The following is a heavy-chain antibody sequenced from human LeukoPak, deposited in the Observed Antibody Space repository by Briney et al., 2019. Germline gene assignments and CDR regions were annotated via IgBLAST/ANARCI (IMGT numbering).Heavy chain of an antibody. V-gene: IGHV3-11*01. J-gene: IGHJ4*02. CDR2: ISSSGSTI. Sequence: PGGSLRLSCAASGFTFSDYYMSSIRQAAGKGLGWVSYISSSGSTIYYADSVKGRFTISRDNAKNSLYLQMNSLRAEDTAVYYCARGTDTEQLYIDYWGQGTLVTVSS. CDR3: ARGTDTEQLYIDY. CDR1: GFTFSDYY. D-gene: IGHD6-13*01.